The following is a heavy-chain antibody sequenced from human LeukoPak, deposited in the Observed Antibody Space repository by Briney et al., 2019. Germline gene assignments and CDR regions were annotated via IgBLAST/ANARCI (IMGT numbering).Heavy chain of an antibody. CDR3: AKVVVPAAISGIAPALDY. CDR1: GFTFSSYG. J-gene: IGHJ4*02. V-gene: IGHV3-30*02. Sequence: PGGSLRLSCAASGFTFSSYGMHWVRQAPGQGLEWVAFIRYDGSNKYYADSVKGRFTISRDNSKNTLYLHMNSLRAEDTAVYYCAKVVVPAAISGIAPALDYWGQGTLVTVSS. CDR2: IRYDGSNK. D-gene: IGHD2-2*02.